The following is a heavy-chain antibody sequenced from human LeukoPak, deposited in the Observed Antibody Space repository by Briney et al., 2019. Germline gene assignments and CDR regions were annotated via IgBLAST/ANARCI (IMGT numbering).Heavy chain of an antibody. CDR3: ARQTPMIKDPSHYYYYGMDV. Sequence: SETLSLTCTVSGGSISSYYWSWIRQPPGKGLEWIGYIYYSWSTNYNPSLKSRVTISVDTSKNQFSLKLSSVTAADTAVYYCARQTPMIKDPSHYYYYGMDVWGQGTTVTVSS. CDR1: GGSISSYY. J-gene: IGHJ6*02. V-gene: IGHV4-59*08. D-gene: IGHD3-22*01. CDR2: IYYSWST.